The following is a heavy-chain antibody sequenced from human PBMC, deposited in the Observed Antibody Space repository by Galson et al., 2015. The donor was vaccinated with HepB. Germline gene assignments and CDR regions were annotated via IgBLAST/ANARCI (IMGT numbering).Heavy chain of an antibody. CDR3: AADVQAMRY. D-gene: IGHD5-18*01. CDR2: INNDSSDT. V-gene: IGHV3-74*01. Sequence: SLRLSCAASGFTFSAYWMHWVRLAPGKGLVWVSRINNDSSDTIYADSVKGRFTISRDNAKNRLYLQMNSLRAEDTAVYYCAADVQAMRYWGQGTLVTVSS. J-gene: IGHJ4*02. CDR1: GFTFSAYW.